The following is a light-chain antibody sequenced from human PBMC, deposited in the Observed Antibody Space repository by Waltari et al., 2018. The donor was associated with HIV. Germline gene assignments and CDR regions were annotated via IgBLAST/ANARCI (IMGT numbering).Light chain of an antibody. CDR2: DVT. CDR3: CSYAGSYTWV. CDR1: NSDAGAYNY. Sequence: QSALPQPRSVSGSPGQSVTLSCTGTNSDAGAYNYVSWYQQYPGKAPTLIVHDVTQRPSGVPDRFSGSKSGNTASLTISGLQAEDEADYYCCSYAGSYTWVFGEGTKLTVL. J-gene: IGLJ3*02. V-gene: IGLV2-11*01.